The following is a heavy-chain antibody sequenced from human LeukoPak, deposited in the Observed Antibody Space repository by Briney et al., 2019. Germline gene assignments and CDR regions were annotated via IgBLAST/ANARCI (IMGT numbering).Heavy chain of an antibody. V-gene: IGHV1-2*02. D-gene: IGHD3-22*01. Sequence: ASVDVSCKASGYIFTGYYMHWVRQAPGQGLEWMGWINPNSGGTNYAQKFLGRVTMTRDTSISTAYMELSRLRSDGTAVYYCAKVTVATILHYYDSSGAFDYWGQGTLVTVSS. CDR3: AKVTVATILHYYDSSGAFDY. CDR1: GYIFTGYY. J-gene: IGHJ4*02. CDR2: INPNSGGT.